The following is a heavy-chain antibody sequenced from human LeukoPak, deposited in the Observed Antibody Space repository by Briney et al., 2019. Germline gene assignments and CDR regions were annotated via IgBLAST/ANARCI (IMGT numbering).Heavy chain of an antibody. CDR1: GGSISSRSYY. V-gene: IGHV4-39*01. CDR2: IYYSGST. CDR3: ARVSQSLDTGTTAWDWFDP. D-gene: IGHD1-7*01. Sequence: SETLSLTCTVSGGSISSRSYYWGWIRQPPGKGLEWIGNIYYSGSTYYNPSLKSRVTISVDTSKNQFSLKLSSVTAADTAVYYCARVSQSLDTGTTAWDWFDPWGQGTLVTVSS. J-gene: IGHJ5*02.